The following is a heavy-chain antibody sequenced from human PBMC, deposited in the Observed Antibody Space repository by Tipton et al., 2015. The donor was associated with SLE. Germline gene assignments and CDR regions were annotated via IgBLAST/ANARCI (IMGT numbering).Heavy chain of an antibody. V-gene: IGHV3-15*01. Sequence: SLRLSCAASGFTFTDAWMSWVRQAPGKGLEWVGRIKKETDGGTTDYAAPVKGRFTVSRDDSKNTVYLQMNSLKTEDTAVYYCASGGIFLPNWGQGTLVTVSS. D-gene: IGHD4-23*01. CDR3: ASGGIFLPN. CDR2: IKKETDGGTT. J-gene: IGHJ4*02. CDR1: GFTFTDAW.